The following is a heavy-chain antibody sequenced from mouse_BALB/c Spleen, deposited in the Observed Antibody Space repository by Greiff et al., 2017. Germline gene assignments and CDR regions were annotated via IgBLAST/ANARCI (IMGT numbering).Heavy chain of an antibody. CDR1: GFTFSSFG. D-gene: IGHD2-4*01. Sequence: EVMLVESGGGLVQPGGSRKLSCAASGFTFSSFGMHWVRQAPEKGLEWVAYISSGSSTIYYADTVKCRFTISRDNPKNTLFLQMTSLRSEDTAMYYCARYYDDGYYAMDYWGQGTSVTVSS. CDR3: ARYYDDGYYAMDY. CDR2: ISSGSSTI. V-gene: IGHV5-17*02. J-gene: IGHJ4*01.